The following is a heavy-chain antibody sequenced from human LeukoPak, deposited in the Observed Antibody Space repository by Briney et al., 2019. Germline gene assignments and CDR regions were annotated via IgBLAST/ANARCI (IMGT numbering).Heavy chain of an antibody. J-gene: IGHJ4*02. CDR2: IYPGDADT. Sequence: GESLKISCKASGYTFSSYWIGWVRQMPGKGLEWVSIIYPGDADTRYSPSFQGHVTVSADKSMSTAYLQWSSLKASDTALYYCATQRDGFFDYWGQGTLVTVSS. CDR3: ATQRDGFFDY. CDR1: GYTFSSYW. V-gene: IGHV5-51*01. D-gene: IGHD5-24*01.